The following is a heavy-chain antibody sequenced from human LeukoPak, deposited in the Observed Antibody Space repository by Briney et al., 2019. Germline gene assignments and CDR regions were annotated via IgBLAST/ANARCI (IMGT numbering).Heavy chain of an antibody. CDR1: GFTFSSYA. J-gene: IGHJ4*02. V-gene: IGHV3-30*04. Sequence: PGGSLRLSCAASGFTFSSYAMHWVRQAPGKGLEWVAVIPYDGSNKYYADSVKGRFTISRDNSKNTLYLQMNSLRAEDTAVYYCAKVGFLEWLLQPYYFDYWGQGTLVTVSS. CDR2: IPYDGSNK. D-gene: IGHD3-3*01. CDR3: AKVGFLEWLLQPYYFDY.